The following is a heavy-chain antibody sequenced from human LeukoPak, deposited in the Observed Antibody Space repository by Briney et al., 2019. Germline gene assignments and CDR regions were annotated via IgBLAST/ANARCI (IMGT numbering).Heavy chain of an antibody. Sequence: ASVKVSCKASGYTFTGYYMHWVRQAPGQGLEWMGWINPNSGGTNYAQKLQGRVTMTTDTSTSTAYMELRSLRSDDTAVYYCARTTFAYDSSGYSAGSDYWGQGTLVTVSS. CDR2: INPNSGGT. V-gene: IGHV1-2*02. J-gene: IGHJ4*02. CDR3: ARTTFAYDSSGYSAGSDY. CDR1: GYTFTGYY. D-gene: IGHD3-22*01.